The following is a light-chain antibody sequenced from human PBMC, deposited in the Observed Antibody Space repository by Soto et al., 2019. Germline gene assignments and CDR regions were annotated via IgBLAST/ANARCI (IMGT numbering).Light chain of an antibody. Sequence: DIQMTQSPSTLSGSVGDRVTITCRASQSISSWLAWYQQKPGKAPKLLIYDASNLVSGVPSRFSGSGSGTNFTLTISSLQPEDFATYYCQQSYRTPHTFGQGTRLEIK. J-gene: IGKJ5*01. CDR1: QSISSW. CDR2: DAS. V-gene: IGKV1-5*01. CDR3: QQSYRTPHT.